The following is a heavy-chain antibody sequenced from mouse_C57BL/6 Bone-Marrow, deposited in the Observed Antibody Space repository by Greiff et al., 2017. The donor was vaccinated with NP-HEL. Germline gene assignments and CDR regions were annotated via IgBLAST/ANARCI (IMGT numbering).Heavy chain of an antibody. V-gene: IGHV1-61*01. Sequence: VQLQQPGAELVRPGSSVKLSCKASGYTFTSYWMDWVKQRPGQGLEWIGNIYPSDSETHYNQKFKDKATLTVDKSSSTAYMQLSSLTSEDSAVYYCARDLTGTGLFADWGKGTLVTVSA. CDR3: ARDLTGTGLFAD. CDR2: IYPSDSET. D-gene: IGHD4-1*01. J-gene: IGHJ3*01. CDR1: GYTFTSYW.